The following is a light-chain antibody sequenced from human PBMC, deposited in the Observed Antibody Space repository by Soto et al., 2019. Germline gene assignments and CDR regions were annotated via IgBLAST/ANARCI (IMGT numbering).Light chain of an antibody. V-gene: IGKV2-30*01. CDR2: KVS. CDR3: MQGTRWPPYT. Sequence: DVVMTQSPLSLAVTLGQPASISCRSSQSLLYSDGNTHLNWFHQRPGQSPRRLIYKVSNRDSGVPDRVSGSGSDTDFTLKISRVEAEDVGVYYFMQGTRWPPYTFGQGTKLEIK. CDR1: QSLLYSDGNTH. J-gene: IGKJ2*01.